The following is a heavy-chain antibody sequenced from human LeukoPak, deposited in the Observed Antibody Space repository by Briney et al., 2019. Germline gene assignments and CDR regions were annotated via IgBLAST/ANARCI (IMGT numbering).Heavy chain of an antibody. D-gene: IGHD1-7*01. CDR2: IHYSGST. CDR1: GGSISSSSYY. J-gene: IGHJ4*02. V-gene: IGHV4-30-4*08. CDR3: ARDPFGNYGGYDY. Sequence: SETLSLTCTVSGGSISSSSYYWGWIRQPPGKGLEWIGYIHYSGSTYYNPSLKSRVTISVDTSKNQFSLKLSSVTAADTAVYYCARDPFGNYGGYDYWGQGTLVTVSS.